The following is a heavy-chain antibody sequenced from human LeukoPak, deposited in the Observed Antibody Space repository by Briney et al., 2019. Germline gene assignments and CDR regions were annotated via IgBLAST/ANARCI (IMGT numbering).Heavy chain of an antibody. J-gene: IGHJ6*02. V-gene: IGHV3-7*04. Sequence: DSVKGRFTISRDNANNSLFLQMNTLRDEETAVYYCARYYYGSGSLGYYYYGMDVWGQGTTVTVSS. D-gene: IGHD3-10*01. CDR3: ARYYYGSGSLGYYYYGMDV.